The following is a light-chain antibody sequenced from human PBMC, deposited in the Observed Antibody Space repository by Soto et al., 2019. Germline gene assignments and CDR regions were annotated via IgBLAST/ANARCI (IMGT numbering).Light chain of an antibody. J-gene: IGKJ3*01. CDR2: DAS. CDR3: QQRSNWPPFT. V-gene: IGKV3-11*01. Sequence: EIVLTPSPATLSLSPGERAILSCRASQSVSSYLAWYQQKPGQAPRLLIYDASNRATGIPARFSGSGSGTDFTLPISSLEPEDFAVYYCQQRSNWPPFTFGPGTKVDIK. CDR1: QSVSSY.